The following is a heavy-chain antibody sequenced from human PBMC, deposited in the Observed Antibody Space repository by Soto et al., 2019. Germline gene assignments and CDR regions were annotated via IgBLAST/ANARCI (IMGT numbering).Heavy chain of an antibody. V-gene: IGHV1-69*01. CDR1: GGTFSSYA. CDR2: IIPIFGTA. Sequence: QVQLVQSGAEVTKPESSVKVSCKASGGTFSSYAISWVRQAPGQGLEWMGGIIPIFGTANYAQKFQGRVTITADESTSTAYMELSSLRSEDTAVYYCARGTPESDFWSGYANYYYGMDVWGQGTTVTVSS. D-gene: IGHD3-3*01. CDR3: ARGTPESDFWSGYANYYYGMDV. J-gene: IGHJ6*02.